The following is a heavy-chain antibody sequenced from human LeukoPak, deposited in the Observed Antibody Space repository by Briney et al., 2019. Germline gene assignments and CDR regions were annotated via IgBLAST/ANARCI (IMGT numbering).Heavy chain of an antibody. CDR3: ASFYYDSSGWAVNWFDP. Sequence: SVKVSCKASGGTFSSYAISWVRQAPGQGLEWMGGIIPIFGTANYAQKFQGRVTITADESTSTAYMELSSLRSEDTAVYYCASFYYDSSGWAVNWFDPWGQGTLVTVSS. CDR1: GGTFSSYA. V-gene: IGHV1-69*13. D-gene: IGHD3-22*01. J-gene: IGHJ5*02. CDR2: IIPIFGTA.